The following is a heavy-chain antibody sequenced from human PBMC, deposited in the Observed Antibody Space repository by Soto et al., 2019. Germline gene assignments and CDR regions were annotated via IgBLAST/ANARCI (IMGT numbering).Heavy chain of an antibody. V-gene: IGHV1-69*08. J-gene: IGHJ3*02. Sequence: QVQLVQSGAEVKKPGSSVKVSCKASGGTFSSYTIGWVRQAPGQGLEWMGRIIPILGIANYAQKFQGRVTITADKYTSTAYMELSSLRSEDTAVYYCARDLGGKGGTSDAFDIWGQGTMVTVSS. CDR2: IIPILGIA. CDR1: GGTFSSYT. CDR3: ARDLGGKGGTSDAFDI. D-gene: IGHD2-15*01.